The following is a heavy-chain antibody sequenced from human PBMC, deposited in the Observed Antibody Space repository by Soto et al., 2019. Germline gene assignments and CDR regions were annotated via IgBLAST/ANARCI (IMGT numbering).Heavy chain of an antibody. CDR3: AKEGYDSGWYWDS. CDR2: VSMDSDTI. D-gene: IGHD6-19*01. J-gene: IGHJ4*02. Sequence: PGGSMRLSCRAYGSDFSTYSMNWVRQAPGKGLEWIAYVSMDSDTIHYADSVKGRFTISRDDAENMLYLQMNSLRAEDTAVYYCAKEGYDSGWYWDSWGQGTLVTVSS. V-gene: IGHV3-48*01. CDR1: GSDFSTYS.